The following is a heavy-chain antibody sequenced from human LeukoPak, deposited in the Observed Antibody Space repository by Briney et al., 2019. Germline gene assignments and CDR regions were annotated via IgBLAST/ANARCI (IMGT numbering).Heavy chain of an antibody. J-gene: IGHJ2*01. CDR2: ISWNSGSI. CDR1: GFTFDDYA. D-gene: IGHD2-15*01. CDR3: AKDIKGGVGYCSGGSCYEDPEGYFDL. Sequence: GGSLRLSCAASGFTFDDYAMHWVRQAPGKGLEWVSGISWNSGSIGYADSVKGRFTISRDNAKNSLYLQMNSLRAEDMALYYCAKDIKGGVGYCSGGSCYEDPEGYFDLWGRGTLVTVSS. V-gene: IGHV3-9*03.